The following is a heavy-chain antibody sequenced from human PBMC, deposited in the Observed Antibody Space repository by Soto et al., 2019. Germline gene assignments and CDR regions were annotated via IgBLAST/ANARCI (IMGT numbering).Heavy chain of an antibody. CDR2: ISSSGSTI. Sequence: GGSLRLSCAASGFTFSDYYMSWIRQAPGKGLEWVSYISSSGSTIYYADSVKGRLTISRDNAKNSLYLQMNSLRAEDTAVYYCARAKGITGTRWLDTWGQGTLVTVSS. CDR1: GFTFSDYY. D-gene: IGHD1-20*01. V-gene: IGHV3-11*01. CDR3: ARAKGITGTRWLDT. J-gene: IGHJ5*02.